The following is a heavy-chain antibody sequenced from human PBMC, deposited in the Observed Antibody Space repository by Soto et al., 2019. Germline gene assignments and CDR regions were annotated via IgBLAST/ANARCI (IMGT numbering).Heavy chain of an antibody. V-gene: IGHV3-30*18. J-gene: IGHJ4*02. CDR1: GFTLTSFA. Sequence: QVQLVESGGGVVQPGRSLRLSCAASGFTLTSFAMHWVRQAPGKGLEWVALISPDGSGKYYADSVRGRFTISRDDSENTLYLQMNSLKTEDTSVYFCAKDRLANSGCDYPDYWGQGTLVTVSS. D-gene: IGHD5-12*01. CDR3: AKDRLANSGCDYPDY. CDR2: ISPDGSGK.